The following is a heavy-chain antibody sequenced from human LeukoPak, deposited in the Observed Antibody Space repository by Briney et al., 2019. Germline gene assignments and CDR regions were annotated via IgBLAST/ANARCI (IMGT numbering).Heavy chain of an antibody. CDR1: GDSISTYY. J-gene: IGHJ4*02. V-gene: IGHV4-59*01. D-gene: IGHD3-10*01. Sequence: PSETLSLSCTVSGDSISTYYWSWIRQPPGKGLEWIGYIYYRVTSDYNPSLKSRVTMSVDMSTRQISLKLSSVTAADTAVYYCSRAVGGDGSGSLWGPGTLVTVSS. CDR2: IYYRVTS. CDR3: SRAVGGDGSGSL.